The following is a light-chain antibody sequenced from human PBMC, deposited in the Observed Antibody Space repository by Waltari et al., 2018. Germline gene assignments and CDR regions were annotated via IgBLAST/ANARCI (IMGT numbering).Light chain of an antibody. V-gene: IGKV2-28*01. J-gene: IGKJ1*01. CDR3: MQALQTPWT. Sequence: DIVMTQSPLSLPVTPGEPASISCRSSQSLLHSNGYNYLDWYLQKPGQSHQLLIYLGSNRASGVPDRFRGSGSGTDFTLKISRVEAEDVGVYYCMQALQTPWTFGQGTKVEIK. CDR1: QSLLHSNGYNY. CDR2: LGS.